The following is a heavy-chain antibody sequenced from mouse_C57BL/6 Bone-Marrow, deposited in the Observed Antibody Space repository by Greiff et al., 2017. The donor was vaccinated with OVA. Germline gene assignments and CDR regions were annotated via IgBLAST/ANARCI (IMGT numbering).Heavy chain of an antibody. CDR3: ARDAPYYGLDY. D-gene: IGHD2-10*01. Sequence: EVKVVESGGGLVQSGRSLRLSCATSGFTFSDFYMEWVRQAPGKGLEWIAASRNKANDYTTEYSASVKGRFIVSRDTSQSILYLQMNALRAEDTAIYYCARDAPYYGLDYWGQGTTLTVSS. CDR1: GFTFSDFY. CDR2: SRNKANDYTT. J-gene: IGHJ2*01. V-gene: IGHV7-1*01.